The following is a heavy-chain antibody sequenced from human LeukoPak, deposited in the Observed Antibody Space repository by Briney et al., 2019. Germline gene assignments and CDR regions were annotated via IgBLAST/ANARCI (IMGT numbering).Heavy chain of an antibody. D-gene: IGHD3-10*01. CDR1: GFTFSSYA. CDR3: ARGADHGGSYYPD. V-gene: IGHV3-30-3*01. CDR2: ISYDGSNK. Sequence: GSLRLSCAASGFTFSSYAMHWVRQAPGKGLEWVAVISYDGSNKYYADSVKGRFTISRDNAKNTLFLQMSSLRVEDTAVYYCARGADHGGSYYPDWGQGTRVTVSS. J-gene: IGHJ4*02.